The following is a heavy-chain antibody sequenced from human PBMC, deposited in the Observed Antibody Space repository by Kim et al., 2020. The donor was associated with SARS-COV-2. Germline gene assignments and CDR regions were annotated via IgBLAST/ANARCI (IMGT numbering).Heavy chain of an antibody. Sequence: SVKVSCKASGGTFSSYAISWVRQAPGQGLEWMGGIIPIFGTANYAQKFQGRVTITADESTSTAYMELSSLRSEDTAVYYCARVVYLFPENSSSWREYYFDYWGQGTLVTVSS. CDR3: ARVVYLFPENSSSWREYYFDY. V-gene: IGHV1-69*13. CDR2: IIPIFGTA. D-gene: IGHD6-13*01. CDR1: GGTFSSYA. J-gene: IGHJ4*02.